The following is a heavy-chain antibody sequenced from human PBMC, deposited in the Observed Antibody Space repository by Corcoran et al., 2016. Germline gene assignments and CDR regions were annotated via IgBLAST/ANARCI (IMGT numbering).Heavy chain of an antibody. J-gene: IGHJ3*02. CDR1: GDSVSSNSAA. V-gene: IGHV6-1*01. D-gene: IGHD2-2*01. CDR2: TYYRSKWYN. CDR3: ARAPLGYCRSTSCYYDAFDI. Sequence: QVQLQQSGPGLVKPSQTLSLTCAISGDSVSSNSAAWNWIRQSPSSGLEWLGRTYYRSKWYNDYAVSVKSRITINPDTSKNQFSLQLNSVTPEDTAVYYLARAPLGYCRSTSCYYDAFDIWGQGTRVTVSS.